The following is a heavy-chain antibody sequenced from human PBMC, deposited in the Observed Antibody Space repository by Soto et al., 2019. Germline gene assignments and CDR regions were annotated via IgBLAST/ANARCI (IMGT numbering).Heavy chain of an antibody. Sequence: PGESLRISCKASGYSFTNYCIGLVRQMPGKGVEWMAIIYTGDSATRYSPYFQGQVTISADKTISTTYLQWSSLKASDTDMYYYARLVGYCSSTSCYTEQGSSCYYYGMDVWGQGTTVTVSS. D-gene: IGHD2-2*02. J-gene: IGHJ6*02. CDR1: GYSFTNYC. CDR2: IYTGDSAT. V-gene: IGHV5-51*01. CDR3: ARLVGYCSSTSCYTEQGSSCYYYGMDV.